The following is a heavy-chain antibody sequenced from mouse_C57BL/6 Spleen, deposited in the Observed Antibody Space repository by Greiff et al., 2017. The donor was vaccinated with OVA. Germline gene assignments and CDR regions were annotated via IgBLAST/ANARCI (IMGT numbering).Heavy chain of an antibody. CDR3: ARSCGKLLRSDN. CDR2: IDPEDGDT. Sequence: VQLQQSGAELVKPGASVKLSCTASGFNIKDYYMHWVKQRTEQGLEWIGRIDPEDGDTKSAPKFQGKATITADTSSNTAYLQLSSLTSEDTAVYYCARSCGKLLRSDNWGQGTTLTVSS. V-gene: IGHV14-2*01. J-gene: IGHJ2*01. CDR1: GFNIKDYY. D-gene: IGHD1-1*01.